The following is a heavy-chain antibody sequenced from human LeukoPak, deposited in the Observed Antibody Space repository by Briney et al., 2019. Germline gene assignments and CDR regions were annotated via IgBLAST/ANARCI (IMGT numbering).Heavy chain of an antibody. CDR1: GGSISRYH. V-gene: IGHV4-34*01. CDR2: INHSGST. D-gene: IGHD3-3*01. CDR3: ARGLNDSWTGENY. Sequence: SETLSLTCTVSGGSISRYHWSWIRQPPGKGLEWIGEINHSGSTNYNPSLKSRVTISLDTSKSQFSLKVRYVTAADTAVYYCARGLNDSWTGENYWGQGTLVTVSS. J-gene: IGHJ4*02.